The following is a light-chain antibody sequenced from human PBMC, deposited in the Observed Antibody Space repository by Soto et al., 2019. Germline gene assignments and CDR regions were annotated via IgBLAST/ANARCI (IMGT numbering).Light chain of an antibody. CDR2: AAF. CDR3: LQLNSYPWT. J-gene: IGKJ1*01. CDR1: QGIRND. Sequence: DIQMTQSPSSLSASVGDRVTITCRASQGIRNDLTWYQQKPGKAPKRLIYAAFSLQSVVPSRFSGSGSGTEFTLTISSLQPEDFATYYCLQLNSYPWTFGQGTKVEI. V-gene: IGKV1-17*01.